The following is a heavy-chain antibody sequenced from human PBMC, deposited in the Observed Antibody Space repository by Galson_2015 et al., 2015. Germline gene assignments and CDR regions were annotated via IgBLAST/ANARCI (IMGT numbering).Heavy chain of an antibody. J-gene: IGHJ4*02. CDR1: GYTFTSYD. D-gene: IGHD2-21*01. V-gene: IGHV1-8*01. CDR2: MNPNSGNT. Sequence: SVKVSCKASGYTFTSYDIHWVRQATGQGLEWMGWMNPNSGNTGYPQKFQGRVTMTRDTSISTAYMELSSLRSEDTAVYFCARTCAVTAYWGQGTLVTVSS. CDR3: ARTCAVTAY.